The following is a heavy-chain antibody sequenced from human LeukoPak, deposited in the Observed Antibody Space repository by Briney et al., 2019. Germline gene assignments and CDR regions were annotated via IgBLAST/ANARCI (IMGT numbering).Heavy chain of an antibody. Sequence: GGSLRLSCAASGFTFSSYAMSWVRQAPGKGLEWVGFIRSKAYGGTTEYAASVKGRFTISRDDSKSIAYLQMNSLKTEDTAVYYCTRSSGDFWSGHQGYFDLWGRGTLVTVSS. CDR2: IRSKAYGGTT. CDR3: TRSSGDFWSGHQGYFDL. V-gene: IGHV3-49*04. CDR1: GFTFSSYA. J-gene: IGHJ2*01. D-gene: IGHD3-3*01.